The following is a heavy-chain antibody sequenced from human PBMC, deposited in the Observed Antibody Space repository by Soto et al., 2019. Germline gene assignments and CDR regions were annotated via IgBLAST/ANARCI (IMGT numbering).Heavy chain of an antibody. CDR1: GYNFLTYG. Sequence: SVKVSCKASGYNFLTYGISWLRQAPGRGLEWMGWISTDNTHRNYAQNFQERVTMTTDTSTNTAYMELRSLRSDDTAIYYCARDRPGISVIRAVKTYNYFDPWGQGTLVTVSS. V-gene: IGHV1-18*01. CDR2: ISTDNTHR. D-gene: IGHD3-10*01. CDR3: ARDRPGISVIRAVKTYNYFDP. J-gene: IGHJ5*02.